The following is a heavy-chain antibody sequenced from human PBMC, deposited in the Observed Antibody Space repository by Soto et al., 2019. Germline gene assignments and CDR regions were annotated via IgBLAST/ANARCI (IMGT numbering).Heavy chain of an antibody. CDR1: GFTFSSYD. D-gene: IGHD6-19*01. CDR2: IGTAGDT. V-gene: IGHV3-13*01. Sequence: GGSLRLSCAASGFTFSSYDMHWVRQATGKGLEWVSAIGTAGDTYYPGSVKGRFTISRENAKNSLYLQMNSLRAEDTAVYYCARGIVGLDNYYYYYGMDVWGQGTTVTVSS. J-gene: IGHJ6*02. CDR3: ARGIVGLDNYYYYYGMDV.